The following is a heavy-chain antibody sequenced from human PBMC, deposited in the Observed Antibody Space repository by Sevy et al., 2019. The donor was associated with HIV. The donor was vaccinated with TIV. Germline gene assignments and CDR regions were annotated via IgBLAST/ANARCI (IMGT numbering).Heavy chain of an antibody. Sequence: GGSLRLSSAASGFTFSSFAMSWVRQTPGKGLEWVSGLNGSGGRTYYPDSVKGRFTISRDNSKNTLYLQMNSLRAEDTAVYYCAKDTDSGSYLNDAFDIWGQGTMVTVSS. CDR3: AKDTDSGSYLNDAFDI. CDR2: LNGSGGRT. J-gene: IGHJ3*02. D-gene: IGHD1-26*01. V-gene: IGHV3-23*01. CDR1: GFTFSSFA.